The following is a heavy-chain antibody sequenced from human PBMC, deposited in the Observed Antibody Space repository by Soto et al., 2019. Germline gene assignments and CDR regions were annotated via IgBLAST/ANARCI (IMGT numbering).Heavy chain of an antibody. CDR2: IFYGGNT. J-gene: IGHJ4*02. V-gene: IGHV4-39*01. Sequence: QLQLQESGPGLVKPSETLSLTCTVSDGSITSSNNFWGWIRQPPGKGLEWIGTIFYGGNTYYNPSLKSRVTMSVDTFKNQFSLRLSSVTAADTAVYFCASRYYFDYGGYYHIFDSWGQGTLVTVSS. CDR1: DGSITSSNNF. CDR3: ASRYYFDYGGYYHIFDS. D-gene: IGHD3-22*01.